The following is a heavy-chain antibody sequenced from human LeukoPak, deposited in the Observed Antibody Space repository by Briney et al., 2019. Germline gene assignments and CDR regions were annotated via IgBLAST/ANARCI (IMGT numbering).Heavy chain of an antibody. D-gene: IGHD3-22*01. J-gene: IGHJ4*02. CDR2: ISTSSIYI. CDR1: GFTFNMYT. Sequence: GGSLRLSCAASGFTFNMYTMNWVRQAPGKGLEWVSSISTSSIYIYSADSVKGRFTISRDNAKNSLYLQMNSLGGEDTAVYYCARGAGVTMIVDYFDYWGQGALVTVSS. CDR3: ARGAGVTMIVDYFDY. V-gene: IGHV3-21*01.